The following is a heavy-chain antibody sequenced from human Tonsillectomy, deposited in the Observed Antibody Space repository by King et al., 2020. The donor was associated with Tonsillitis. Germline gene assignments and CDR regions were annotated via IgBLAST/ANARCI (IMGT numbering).Heavy chain of an antibody. CDR2: INRDNDNT. CDR3: ARDSQYYDV. V-gene: IGHV1-3*01. CDR1: GYTFANYG. J-gene: IGHJ4*02. D-gene: IGHD3-22*01. Sequence: QLVQSGAEVKKPGASVKVSCQASGYTFANYGIHWVRQAPGQRLEWMGWINRDNDNTKYSQRFQGRVTITRDTPASTVYMELSSLRSEDTAVYFCARDSQYYDVWGQGTLVPVSS.